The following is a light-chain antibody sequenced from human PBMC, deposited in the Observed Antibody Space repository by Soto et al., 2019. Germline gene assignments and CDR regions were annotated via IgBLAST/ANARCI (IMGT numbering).Light chain of an antibody. CDR1: QSISRY. Sequence: EIVLTQSPATLSLSPGETATLSCRASQSISRYLAWYQQKPGQAPRLLIYGASNRATGIPDRFSGSGSGTDFTLTISRLEPEDFATYYCQQCNRYPITFGQGTRLEIK. J-gene: IGKJ5*01. CDR3: QQCNRYPIT. CDR2: GAS. V-gene: IGKV3-11*01.